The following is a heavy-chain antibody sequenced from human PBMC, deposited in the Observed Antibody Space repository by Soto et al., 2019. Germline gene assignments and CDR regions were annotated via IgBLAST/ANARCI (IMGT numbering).Heavy chain of an antibody. CDR3: AKDLLPNTVTTCGS. J-gene: IGHJ5*02. V-gene: IGHV3-30*18. CDR1: RFTFDSYG. D-gene: IGHD4-17*01. Sequence: QVQLVESGGGVVQPGRSLRLCCAASRFTFDSYGMHWVRQAPGKGLEWVAVISSDGNNKYYADSVKGRFTISRDNFKNTLYLQMSSLRADDTAVYYCAKDLLPNTVTTCGSWGQGTLVTVSS. CDR2: ISSDGNNK.